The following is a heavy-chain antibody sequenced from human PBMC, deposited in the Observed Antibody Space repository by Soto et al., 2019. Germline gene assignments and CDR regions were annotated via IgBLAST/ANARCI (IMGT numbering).Heavy chain of an antibody. CDR1: GFTFMDAW. D-gene: IGHD3-16*02. J-gene: IGHJ4*02. V-gene: IGHV3-15*01. Sequence: LRLSFTASGFTFMDAWINWVRQAPGKGLEWVGRVTYIGDGGTIDYAAPVKGRFSISRDDSQNTLYLQMNSLKSEDTAVYYCATDGASYIGNPFIVWGQGTLVTVSS. CDR3: ATDGASYIGNPFIV. CDR2: VTYIGDGGTI.